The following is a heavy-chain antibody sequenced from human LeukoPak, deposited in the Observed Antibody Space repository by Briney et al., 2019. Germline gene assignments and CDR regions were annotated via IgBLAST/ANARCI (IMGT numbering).Heavy chain of an antibody. CDR1: GGSFSGYY. Sequence: PSETLSLTCAVYGGSFSGYYWSWIRQPPGKGLEWIGEINHSGSTNYNPSLKSRVTISVDTSKNQFSLQLSSVPAADTAVYYCARRGKRYYYDSSVYYSYTTPRLSAIDYWGQGTLVIVSS. CDR3: ARRGKRYYYDSSVYYSYTTPRLSAIDY. D-gene: IGHD3-22*01. V-gene: IGHV4-34*01. J-gene: IGHJ4*02. CDR2: INHSGST.